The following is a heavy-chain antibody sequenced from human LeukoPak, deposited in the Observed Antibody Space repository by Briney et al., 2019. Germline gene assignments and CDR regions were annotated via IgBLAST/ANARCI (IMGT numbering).Heavy chain of an antibody. V-gene: IGHV4-4*07. CDR1: GGSISSYY. CDR3: ARMYYDFWSGYYTEWFDP. CDR2: IYTSGST. Sequence: SETLSLTCTVSGGSISSYYWSWIRQPAGKGLEWIGRIYTSGSTNYNPSLKSRVTMSVDTSKNQFSLKLSSVTAADTAVYYCARMYYDFWSGYYTEWFDPWGQGTLVTVSS. J-gene: IGHJ5*02. D-gene: IGHD3-3*01.